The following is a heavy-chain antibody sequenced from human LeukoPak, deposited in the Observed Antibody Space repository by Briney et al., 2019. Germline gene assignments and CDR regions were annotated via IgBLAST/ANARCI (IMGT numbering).Heavy chain of an antibody. Sequence: SGPVLVKPTETLTLTCTVSGFSLSNARMGVSWIRQPPGKALEWLAHIFSNDEKSYITSLKSRLTISKDTSKSQVVLTMTNMDPVDTATYYCARIGEVRFLEWLNFDYWGQGTLVTVSS. V-gene: IGHV2-26*01. CDR2: IFSNDEK. D-gene: IGHD3-3*01. CDR3: ARIGEVRFLEWLNFDY. CDR1: GFSLSNARMG. J-gene: IGHJ4*02.